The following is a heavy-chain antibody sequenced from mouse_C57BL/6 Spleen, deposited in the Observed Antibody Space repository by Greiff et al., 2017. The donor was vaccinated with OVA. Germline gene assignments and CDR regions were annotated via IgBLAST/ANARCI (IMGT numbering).Heavy chain of an antibody. Sequence: QVQLQQPGPELVKPGASVKLSCKASGYTFTSYWMHWVKQRPGQGLEWIGHINPSNGGTNYNEKFKSKATLTVDKSSGTAYMQLSSLTSEDSAVYYCASQGLYGYEVAYWGQGTLVTVSA. CDR2: INPSNGGT. V-gene: IGHV1-53*01. J-gene: IGHJ3*01. D-gene: IGHD2-2*01. CDR3: ASQGLYGYEVAY. CDR1: GYTFTSYW.